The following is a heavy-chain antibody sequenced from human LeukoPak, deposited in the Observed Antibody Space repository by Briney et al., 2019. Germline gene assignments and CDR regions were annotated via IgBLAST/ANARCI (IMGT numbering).Heavy chain of an antibody. V-gene: IGHV4-31*03. J-gene: IGHJ4*02. Sequence: PSETLSLTCTVSGGSISSGGYYWSWIRQHPGKGLEWIGYIYYSGSTYYNPSLKSRVTISVDTSKNQFSLKLSSVTAADTAVYYCARDLPDSSGYYGLNYFDYWGQGTLVTVSS. CDR3: ARDLPDSSGYYGLNYFDY. CDR2: IYYSGST. D-gene: IGHD3-22*01. CDR1: GGSISSGGYY.